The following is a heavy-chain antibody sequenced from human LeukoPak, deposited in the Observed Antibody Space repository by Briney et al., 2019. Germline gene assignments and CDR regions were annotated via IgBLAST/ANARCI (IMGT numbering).Heavy chain of an antibody. CDR2: INHSGST. D-gene: IGHD3-10*01. J-gene: IGHJ5*02. V-gene: IGHV4-34*01. CDR3: ARHFITMVRGVIIPTNRRNWFDP. Sequence: SETLSLTCAVYGGSFSGYYWSWIRQPPGKGLEWIGEINHSGSTNYNPSLKSRVTISVDTSKNQFSLKLSSVTAADTAVYYCARHFITMVRGVIIPTNRRNWFDPWGQGTLVTVSS. CDR1: GGSFSGYY.